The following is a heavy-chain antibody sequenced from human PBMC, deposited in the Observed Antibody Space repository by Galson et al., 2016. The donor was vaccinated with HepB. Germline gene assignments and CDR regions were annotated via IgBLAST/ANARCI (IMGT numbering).Heavy chain of an antibody. D-gene: IGHD6-13*01. CDR2: IGGSSHSI. Sequence: SLRLSCAASGFIFSSYSMNWVRQAPGKGLEWVSYIGGSSHSIYYADSVKGRFTISRDNAKNSLYLQMNSLRDEDTAVYYCARDWAAAVVRYSFDIWGQGTMVTVSS. V-gene: IGHV3-48*02. CDR1: GFIFSSYS. J-gene: IGHJ3*02. CDR3: ARDWAAAVVRYSFDI.